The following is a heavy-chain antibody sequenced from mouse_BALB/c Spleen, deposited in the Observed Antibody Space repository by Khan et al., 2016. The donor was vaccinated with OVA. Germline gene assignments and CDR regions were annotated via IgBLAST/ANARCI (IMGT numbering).Heavy chain of an antibody. CDR3: SIHLTGSFAY. J-gene: IGHJ3*01. D-gene: IGHD4-1*01. CDR1: GFTFSSYG. CDR2: ISSGGDYT. Sequence: RGEDGGDLVKPGGSLKLSCAASGFTFSSYGMSWVRQTPDKRLEWVATISSGGDYTYYPDSVKGRFTISRDNAKNTLYLQMSSLKAEDTAMFYCSIHLTGSFAYWGQGTLVTVSA. V-gene: IGHV5-6*01.